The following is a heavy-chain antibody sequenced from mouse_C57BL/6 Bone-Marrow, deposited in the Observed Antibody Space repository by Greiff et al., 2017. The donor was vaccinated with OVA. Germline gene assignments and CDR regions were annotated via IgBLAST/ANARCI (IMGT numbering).Heavy chain of an antibody. V-gene: IGHV1-72*01. D-gene: IGHD1-1*01. CDR1: GYTFTSYW. J-gene: IGHJ1*03. CDR2: IDPNSGGT. Sequence: VKLQQPGAELVKPGASVKLSCKASGYTFTSYWMHWVKQRPGRGLEWIGRIDPNSGGTKYHEKFKSKATLTVAKPSSTAYMQLSSLTSEDSAVYYCARMARDYYGSSYWYFDVWGTGTTVTVSS. CDR3: ARMARDYYGSSYWYFDV.